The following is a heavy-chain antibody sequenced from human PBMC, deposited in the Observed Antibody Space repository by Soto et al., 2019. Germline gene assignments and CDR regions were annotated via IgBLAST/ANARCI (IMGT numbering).Heavy chain of an antibody. D-gene: IGHD4-17*01. Sequence: EVQLVESGGGSVQPGGSLRLSCAASGFTFSDYNMNWVRQAPGKGLEWVSYISSRHTIYYADSVKGRFTISSDNAKNSLYLQMNGLRAEDTAVYYCARIASYGDILFDFWGQGMLVTGSS. CDR2: ISSRHTI. J-gene: IGHJ4*02. V-gene: IGHV3-48*01. CDR3: ARIASYGDILFDF. CDR1: GFTFSDYN.